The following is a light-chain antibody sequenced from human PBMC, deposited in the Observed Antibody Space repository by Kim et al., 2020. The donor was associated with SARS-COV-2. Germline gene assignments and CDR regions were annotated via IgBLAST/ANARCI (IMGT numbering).Light chain of an antibody. CDR3: QQRGNWPPALT. V-gene: IGKV3-11*01. CDR1: HKVDIS. J-gene: IGKJ4*01. Sequence: PGETATLSCRSSHKVDISLAWYQQTPGRAPRLLIYDAAIRAAGIPDRFRASVSGTDFTLTIGSLAPEDFAVYYCQQRGNWPPALTFGGGTKVDIK. CDR2: DAA.